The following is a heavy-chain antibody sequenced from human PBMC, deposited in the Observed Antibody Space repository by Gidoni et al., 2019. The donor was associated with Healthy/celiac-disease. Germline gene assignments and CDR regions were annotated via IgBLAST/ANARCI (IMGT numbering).Heavy chain of an antibody. J-gene: IGHJ6*02. Sequence: QVQLQESGPGLVKPSETLSLTCTVSGGSISSYYWSWIRQPPGKGLEWIGYIYYSGSTNYNPSLKSRVTISVDTSKNQFSLKLSSVTAADTAVYYCARLDGGFGDSVAYYYYGMDVWGQGTTVTVSS. CDR3: ARLDGGFGDSVAYYYYGMDV. D-gene: IGHD3-10*01. CDR2: IYYSGST. CDR1: GGSISSYY. V-gene: IGHV4-59*08.